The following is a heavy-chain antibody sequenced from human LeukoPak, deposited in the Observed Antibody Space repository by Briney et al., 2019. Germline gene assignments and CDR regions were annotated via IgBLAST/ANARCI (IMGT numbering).Heavy chain of an antibody. D-gene: IGHD1-14*01. CDR2: ISYDGNNK. CDR3: ASVTDQPY. CDR1: GFTFSSYA. J-gene: IGHJ4*02. V-gene: IGHV3-30-3*01. Sequence: GGSLRLSCAASGFTFSSYAMHWVRQAPGKGLEWVAVISYDGNNKYYADSVKGRFTISRDNSKNTLYLQMNSLRAEDTAVYYCASVTDQPYWGQGTLVTVSS.